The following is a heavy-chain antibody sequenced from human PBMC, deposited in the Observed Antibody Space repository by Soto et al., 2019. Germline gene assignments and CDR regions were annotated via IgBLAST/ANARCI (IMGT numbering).Heavy chain of an antibody. CDR1: GFIFSNFG. V-gene: IGHV3-33*01. CDR3: TRQTDAVQWLVVPTDYNFDY. D-gene: IGHD6-19*01. Sequence: PGGSLRLSCVASGFIFSNFGMHWVRQAPGKGLEWVAVISSDEKIKQYADSVRGRFAISRDNSKNTAYLQMKSLKTEDTAVYFCTRQTDAVQWLVVPTDYNFDYWGQGTLVTVSS. CDR2: ISSDEKIK. J-gene: IGHJ4*02.